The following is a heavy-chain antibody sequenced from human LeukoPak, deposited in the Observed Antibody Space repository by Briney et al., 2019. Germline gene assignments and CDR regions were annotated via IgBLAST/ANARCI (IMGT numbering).Heavy chain of an antibody. CDR2: IIPIFGTA. J-gene: IGHJ6*04. V-gene: IGHV1-69*06. Sequence: ASVKVSCTASGGTFSSYAISWVRQAPGQGLEWMGGIIPIFGTANYAQKFQGRVTITADKSTSTAYMELSSLRSEDTAVYYCARAGYCSSTSCYSYGMDVWGKGPTVTVSS. D-gene: IGHD2-2*01. CDR3: ARAGYCSSTSCYSYGMDV. CDR1: GGTFSSYA.